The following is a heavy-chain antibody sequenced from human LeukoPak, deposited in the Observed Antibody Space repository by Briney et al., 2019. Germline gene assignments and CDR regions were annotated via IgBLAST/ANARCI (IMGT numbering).Heavy chain of an antibody. Sequence: SETLSLTCAVYGGSFSGYYWSWIRQPPGKGLEWIGSIYHSGSTYYNPSLKSRVTISVDTSKNQFSLKLSSVTAADTAVYYCACLTTADAFDIWGQGTKVTASS. CDR1: GGSFSGYY. D-gene: IGHD3-22*01. J-gene: IGHJ3*02. V-gene: IGHV4-34*01. CDR3: ACLTTADAFDI. CDR2: IYHSGST.